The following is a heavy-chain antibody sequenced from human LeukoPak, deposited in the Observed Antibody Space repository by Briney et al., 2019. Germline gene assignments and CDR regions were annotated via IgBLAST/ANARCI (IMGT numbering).Heavy chain of an antibody. J-gene: IGHJ6*02. CDR2: INWNGGST. Sequence: GGSLRLSCAASGFTFDDYGMSWVRQAPGKGLEWVSGINWNGGSTGYAHSVKGRFTISRDNAKNSLYLQMNSLRAEDTALYHCARDSSGSYSDGMDVWGQGTTVTVSS. CDR3: ARDSSGSYSDGMDV. D-gene: IGHD1-26*01. CDR1: GFTFDDYG. V-gene: IGHV3-20*01.